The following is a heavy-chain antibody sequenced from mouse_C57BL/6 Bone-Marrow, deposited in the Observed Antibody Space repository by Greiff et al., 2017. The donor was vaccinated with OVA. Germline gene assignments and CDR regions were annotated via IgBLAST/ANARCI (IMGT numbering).Heavy chain of an antibody. CDR1: GFNIKDDY. Sequence: VQLQQSGAELVRPGASVKLSCTASGFNIKDDYMHWVKQRPEQGLEWIGWIDPENGDTEYASKFQGKATITADTSSNTAYLQLSSLTSDDTAVYDCTTTGSSHYYAMDYWGQGTSVTVSS. V-gene: IGHV14-4*01. CDR2: IDPENGDT. D-gene: IGHD1-1*01. J-gene: IGHJ4*01. CDR3: TTTGSSHYYAMDY.